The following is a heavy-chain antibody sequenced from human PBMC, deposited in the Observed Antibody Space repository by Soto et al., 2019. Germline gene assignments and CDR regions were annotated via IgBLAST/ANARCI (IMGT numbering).Heavy chain of an antibody. Sequence: GSLRLSCAASGFTFSSYAMSWVRQAPGQGLEWVSAISGSGGSTYYADSVKGRFTIARDNSKNTLYLQMNSLRAEDTAVYYCAKARAQYYDFWSGYPVDCWGQGTLVTVSS. CDR2: ISGSGGST. CDR3: AKARAQYYDFWSGYPVDC. CDR1: GFTFSSYA. D-gene: IGHD3-3*01. J-gene: IGHJ4*02. V-gene: IGHV3-23*01.